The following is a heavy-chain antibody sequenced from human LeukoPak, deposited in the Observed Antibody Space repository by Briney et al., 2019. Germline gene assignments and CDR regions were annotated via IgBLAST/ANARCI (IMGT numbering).Heavy chain of an antibody. D-gene: IGHD3-16*01. CDR3: ARWKETDIGGFDY. J-gene: IGHJ4*02. Sequence: ASVKVSCKASGGTFSSYAISWVRQAPGQGLEWMGGIIPIFGTADYAQKFQGRVTITTDESTSTAYMELSSLRSEDTAVYYCARWKETDIGGFDYWGRGTLVTVSS. V-gene: IGHV1-69*05. CDR2: IIPIFGTA. CDR1: GGTFSSYA.